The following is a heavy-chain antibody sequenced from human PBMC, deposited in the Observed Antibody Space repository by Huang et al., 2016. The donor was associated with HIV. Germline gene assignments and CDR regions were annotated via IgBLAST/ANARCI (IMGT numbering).Heavy chain of an antibody. V-gene: IGHV4-30-4*08. CDR3: GRFSYYSDSTISQYLQL. J-gene: IGHJ1*01. CDR1: GGSISSGGYY. Sequence: QVHLQESGPGLVEPSQTLSLTCTVSGGSISSGGYYWTWIRQPPGKGLEWIGYLYYSGSTYYNPSLKSRVTISVDTSKNQFSLKVTSMTAADTAVYYCGRFSYYSDSTISQYLQLWGQGALVTVSS. D-gene: IGHD3-22*01. CDR2: LYYSGST.